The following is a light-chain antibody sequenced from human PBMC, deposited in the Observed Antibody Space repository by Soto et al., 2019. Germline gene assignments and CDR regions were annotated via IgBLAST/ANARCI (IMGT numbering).Light chain of an antibody. Sequence: QSALTQPASVSGSPGQSITISCTGTSSDVGGYNYVSWYQQNPGKAPKVMIYEVTNRPSGVSNRFSGSKSGNTASLSISGLQAEDEADYYCSSYTSSSTYVFGTGTQLTVL. CDR1: SSDVGGYNY. CDR3: SSYTSSSTYV. CDR2: EVT. V-gene: IGLV2-14*01. J-gene: IGLJ1*01.